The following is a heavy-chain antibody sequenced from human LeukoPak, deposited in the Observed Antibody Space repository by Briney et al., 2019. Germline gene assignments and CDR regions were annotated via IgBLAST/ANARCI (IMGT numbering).Heavy chain of an antibody. J-gene: IGHJ4*02. Sequence: PSETLSLTCTVSGGSISSSSYYWGWIRQAPGKGLEWIGSIYYSGSTYSNPSLKSRVTISVDTSKNKFSLKLSSVTAADTAVYYCARQSTKNGSGWVFDYWGQGTLVTVSS. CDR3: ARQSTKNGSGWVFDY. CDR1: GGSISSSSYY. D-gene: IGHD6-19*01. V-gene: IGHV4-39*01. CDR2: IYYSGST.